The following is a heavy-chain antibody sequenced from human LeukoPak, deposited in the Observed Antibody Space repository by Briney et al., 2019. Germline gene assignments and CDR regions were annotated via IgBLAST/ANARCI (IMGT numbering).Heavy chain of an antibody. D-gene: IGHD2-2*01. J-gene: IGHJ4*02. CDR1: GGSFSGYY. CDR2: INHSGST. Sequence: KPSETLSLTCAVYGGSFSGYYWSWIRQPPGKGLEWIGEINHSGSTNYNPSLKSRVTISVDTSKNQFSLKLSSVTAADTAVYYCARSIVVVPAAFDYWGQGTLVTVCS. CDR3: ARSIVVVPAAFDY. V-gene: IGHV4-34*01.